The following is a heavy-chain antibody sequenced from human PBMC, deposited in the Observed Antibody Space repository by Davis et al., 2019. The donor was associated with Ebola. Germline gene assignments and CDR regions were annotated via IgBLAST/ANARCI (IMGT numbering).Heavy chain of an antibody. V-gene: IGHV3-21*01. D-gene: IGHD5-18*01. CDR2: ISSSSSYI. CDR3: ARDQAPRGYSYGWDY. Sequence: PGGSLRLSCAASGFTFSSYSMNWVRQAPGKGLEWVSSISSSSSYIYYADSVKGRFTISRDNAKNSLYLQMNSLRDEDTAVYYCARDQAPRGYSYGWDYWGQGTVVTVSS. CDR1: GFTFSSYS. J-gene: IGHJ4*02.